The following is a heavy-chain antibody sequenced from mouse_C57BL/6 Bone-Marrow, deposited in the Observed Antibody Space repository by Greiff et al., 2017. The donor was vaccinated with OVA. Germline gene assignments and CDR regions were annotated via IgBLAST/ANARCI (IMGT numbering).Heavy chain of an antibody. CDR3: ARDNWDWYFDV. CDR2: SRNKANDYTT. J-gene: IGHJ1*03. D-gene: IGHD4-1*01. Sequence: EVQLVESGGGLVQSGRSLRLSCATSGFTFSDFYMEWVRQAPGKGLEWIAASRNKANDYTTEYSASVKGRFIVSRDTSQSILYLQTNALRAEDTAIYYCARDNWDWYFDVWGTGTSVTVSS. CDR1: GFTFSDFY. V-gene: IGHV7-1*01.